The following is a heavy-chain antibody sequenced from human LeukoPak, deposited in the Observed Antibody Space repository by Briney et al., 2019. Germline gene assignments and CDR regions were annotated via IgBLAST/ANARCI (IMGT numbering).Heavy chain of an antibody. J-gene: IGHJ4*02. CDR2: IIPIFGTA. D-gene: IGHD3-22*01. CDR1: GGTFNRYA. CDR3: ARDASIYDSRGYYFLF. Sequence: SVKVSCKASGGTFNRYAISWVRQAPGQGLEWLGGIIPIFGTANYAQKFQGRVTITADESSSTAYMELSSLRSEDTAVYYCARDASIYDSRGYYFLFWGQGTLVTVSS. V-gene: IGHV1-69*13.